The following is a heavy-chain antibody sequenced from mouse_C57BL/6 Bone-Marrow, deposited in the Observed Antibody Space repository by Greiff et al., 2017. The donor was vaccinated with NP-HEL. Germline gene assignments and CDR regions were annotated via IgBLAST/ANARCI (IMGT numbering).Heavy chain of an antibody. V-gene: IGHV1-82*01. J-gene: IGHJ2*01. CDR2: IYPGDGDT. D-gene: IGHD1-1*01. CDR1: GYAFSSSW. CDR3: ARVGVPYYDGGNFDY. Sequence: QVQLKQSGPELVKPGASVKISCKASGYAFSSSWMNWVKQRPGKGLEWIGRIYPGDGDTNYNGKFKGKATLTADKSSSTAYMQLSSLTSEDSAVYFCARVGVPYYDGGNFDYWGQGTTLTVSS.